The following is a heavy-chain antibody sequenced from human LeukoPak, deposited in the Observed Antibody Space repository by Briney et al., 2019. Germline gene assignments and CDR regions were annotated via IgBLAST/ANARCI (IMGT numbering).Heavy chain of an antibody. D-gene: IGHD5-12*01. CDR1: NGSISSYY. CDR3: ARHGVSGYDYYYYYGMDV. V-gene: IGHV4-59*08. J-gene: IGHJ6*02. CDR2: IYYSGCT. Sequence: SETLSLTCTVSNGSISSYYWSWIRQPPGKGLEWVGYIYYSGCTNYNPSLKSRVTISVDTSKNQFSLKLSSVTAADTAVYYCARHGVSGYDYYYYYGMDVWGQGTTVTVSS.